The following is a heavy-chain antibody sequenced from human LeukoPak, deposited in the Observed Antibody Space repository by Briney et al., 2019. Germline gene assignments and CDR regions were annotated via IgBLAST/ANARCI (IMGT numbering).Heavy chain of an antibody. J-gene: IGHJ4*02. Sequence: GGSLRLSCAASGFTFNNYAMTWVRQAPGKGLEWVSTIIGSGGSTDYADSVKGRSTIFRDDAKNTLYLQMNSLRAEDTAVYYCVRDLGGRSGHWGQGTLVTVSS. D-gene: IGHD1-26*01. CDR1: GFTFNNYA. CDR2: IIGSGGST. V-gene: IGHV3-23*01. CDR3: VRDLGGRSGH.